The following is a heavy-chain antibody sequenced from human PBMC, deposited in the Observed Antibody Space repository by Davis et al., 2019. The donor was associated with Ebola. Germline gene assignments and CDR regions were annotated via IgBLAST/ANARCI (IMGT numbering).Heavy chain of an antibody. V-gene: IGHV1-2*02. Sequence: ASVKVSCKASGYTFTGHYIHWVRQAPGQGLEWMGWINPNNGGTNYAQKFQDRVTMTTDTSISTAYMDLSSLRSDDTAVFYCVRELHGGEFNYWGQGTLVSVSS. CDR1: GYTFTGHY. D-gene: IGHD3-16*01. J-gene: IGHJ4*02. CDR3: VRELHGGEFNY. CDR2: INPNNGGT.